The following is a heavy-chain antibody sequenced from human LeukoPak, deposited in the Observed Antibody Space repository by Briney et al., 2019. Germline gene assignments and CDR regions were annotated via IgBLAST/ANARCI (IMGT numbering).Heavy chain of an antibody. D-gene: IGHD3/OR15-3a*01. Sequence: GGSLRLSCAASGFDLGHYEVNWVRQAPGKGLEWIAHISVRAATIYYGDSVEGRFTISRDDAKNSLYLQMTSLRVEDTAVYYCASGRHDFLHWGQGTLVTVSS. CDR2: ISVRAATI. V-gene: IGHV3-48*03. CDR1: GFDLGHYE. CDR3: ASGRHDFLH. J-gene: IGHJ4*02.